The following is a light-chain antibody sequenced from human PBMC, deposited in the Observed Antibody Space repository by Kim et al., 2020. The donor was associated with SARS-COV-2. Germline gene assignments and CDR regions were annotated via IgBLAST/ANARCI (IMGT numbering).Light chain of an antibody. V-gene: IGKV1-5*03. CDR2: KAS. J-gene: IGKJ1*01. Sequence: DIQMTQSPSTLSASVGDRVTITCRASQSISGWLAWYQQKPGKAPKLLIYKASSLESGVPSRFSGSGSGTEFTLTLSSLQPYDFATYFCQQDNSLPGTFGQETKVDI. CDR3: QQDNSLPGT. CDR1: QSISGW.